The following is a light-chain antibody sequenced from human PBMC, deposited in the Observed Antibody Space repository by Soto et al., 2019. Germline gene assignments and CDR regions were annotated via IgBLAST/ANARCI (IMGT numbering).Light chain of an antibody. V-gene: IGKV3-15*01. Sequence: EIVMTQSPATLSVSPGERVTLSCRASQSIGSKLAWYQQKPGQAPWLLIFDTSTRATGIPVRFSGSESGTEFTLTISSLQSEDFAVYYCQQYSNWPLYTFSQGTQLEIK. J-gene: IGKJ2*01. CDR3: QQYSNWPLYT. CDR2: DTS. CDR1: QSIGSK.